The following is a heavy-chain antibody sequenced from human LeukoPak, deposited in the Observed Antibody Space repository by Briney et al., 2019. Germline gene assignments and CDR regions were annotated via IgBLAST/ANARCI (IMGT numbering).Heavy chain of an antibody. V-gene: IGHV4-4*07. CDR2: IHTRGST. D-gene: IGHD3-3*01. CDR3: ARDQERHGYYFDY. J-gene: IGHJ4*02. Sequence: SETPSLTCTVSGGSTSNYFCTWLRQSAGKGLEWIGRIHTRGSTNYNPSLKSRVSMSVDTSKNQFSLKLSSVTAADTAVYYCARDQERHGYYFDYWGQGALVTVSS. CDR1: GGSTSNYF.